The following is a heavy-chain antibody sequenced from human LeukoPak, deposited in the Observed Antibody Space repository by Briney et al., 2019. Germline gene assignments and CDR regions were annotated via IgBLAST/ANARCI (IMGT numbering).Heavy chain of an antibody. CDR2: ISGSDGAT. J-gene: IGHJ4*02. V-gene: IGHV3-23*01. Sequence: GGSLRLPCAVSGFTISNYAMSWVRQAPRKGLEWVSAISGSDGATYYADSVKGRFTISRDNSKNTLYLQMNSLRAEDTAVYYCARAHLAAAAGIFDYWGQGTLVTVSS. CDR1: GFTISNYA. D-gene: IGHD6-13*01. CDR3: ARAHLAAAAGIFDY.